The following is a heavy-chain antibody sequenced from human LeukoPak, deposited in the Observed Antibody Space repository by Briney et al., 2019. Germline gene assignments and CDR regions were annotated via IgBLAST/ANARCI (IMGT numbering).Heavy chain of an antibody. CDR2: ITDSSSSM. D-gene: IGHD1-26*01. CDR1: GFTFSSYT. Sequence: PGGSLRPSCAASGFTFSSYTMNWVRQAPGKGLEWVSSITDSSSSMYYADSVKGRFTISRDNAKNSLYLQMNSLRAEDTAVYYCARDFSSGSYYGDYYFDYWGQGTLVTVSS. CDR3: ARDFSSGSYYGDYYFDY. J-gene: IGHJ4*02. V-gene: IGHV3-21*01.